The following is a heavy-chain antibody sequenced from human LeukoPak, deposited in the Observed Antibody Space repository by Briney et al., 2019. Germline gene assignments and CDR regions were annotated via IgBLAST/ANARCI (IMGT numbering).Heavy chain of an antibody. CDR1: GFTCDDYG. V-gene: IGHV3-20*04. J-gene: IGHJ6*02. CDR2: INWNGGST. CDR3: ARGVLLWFGEMRNYGMDV. Sequence: GGSLRLSCAASGFTCDDYGMSWVRQAPGKGLEWVSGINWNGGSTGHADSVKGRFTISRDNAKNSLYLQMNSLRAEDTALYYCARGVLLWFGEMRNYGMDVWGQGTTVTVSS. D-gene: IGHD3-10*01.